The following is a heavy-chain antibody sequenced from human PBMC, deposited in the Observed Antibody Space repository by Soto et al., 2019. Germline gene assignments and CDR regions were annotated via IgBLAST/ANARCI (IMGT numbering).Heavy chain of an antibody. CDR1: GFTVSTNY. Sequence: EVQLVESGGGLIQPGGSLRLSCAASGFTVSTNYMSWVRQAPGKGLEWVSTIYSSGTTYYADSVKGRFTISRDNSKNTRYLQMNSLRAEDTAVYYCARGYCITTTGYAAWLDPWGQGTPVTVSS. V-gene: IGHV3-53*01. CDR3: ARGYCITTTGYAAWLDP. CDR2: IYSSGTT. D-gene: IGHD2-2*01. J-gene: IGHJ5*02.